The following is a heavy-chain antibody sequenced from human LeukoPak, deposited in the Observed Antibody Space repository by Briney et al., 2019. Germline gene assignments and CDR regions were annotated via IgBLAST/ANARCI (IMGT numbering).Heavy chain of an antibody. D-gene: IGHD3-10*01. CDR3: ARDPAMVRGGNAFDI. CDR1: GFTFSDYY. Sequence: GGSLRLSCAASGFTFSDYYMSWIRQAPGKGLERVSYISSSSSYTNYADSVKGRFTISRDNAKNSLYLQMNSLRAEDTAVYYCARDPAMVRGGNAFDIWGQGTMVTVSS. J-gene: IGHJ3*02. CDR2: ISSSSSYT. V-gene: IGHV3-11*05.